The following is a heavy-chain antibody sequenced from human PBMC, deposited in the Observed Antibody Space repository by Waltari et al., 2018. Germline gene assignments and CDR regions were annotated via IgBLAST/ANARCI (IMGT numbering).Heavy chain of an antibody. D-gene: IGHD1-1*01. Sequence: QVHLVESGGGVVQPGGSLRLSCAAPGFNFTLFGMHWVRQAPGKGLEWVAFISYDGSNENYADSGNGRFTMSRDNSKKMLYVQMNNLRAEDSAVYYCVKGNEIDYWGQGTLVTVSS. V-gene: IGHV3-30*02. CDR1: GFNFTLFG. J-gene: IGHJ4*02. CDR2: ISYDGSNE. CDR3: VKGNEIDY.